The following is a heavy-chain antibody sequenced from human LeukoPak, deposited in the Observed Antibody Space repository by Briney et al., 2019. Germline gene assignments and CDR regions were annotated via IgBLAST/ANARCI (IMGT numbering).Heavy chain of an antibody. J-gene: IGHJ5*02. CDR1: GGSISSYY. V-gene: IGHV4-59*01. Sequence: SETLSLTCTVSGGSISSYYWSWIRQPPGKGLEWIGYIYYSGSTNYNPSLKSRVTISVDTSKNQFSLKLSSVTAADTAVYYCARAHRWYSSSSGPGWFDPWGQGTLVTVSS. CDR2: IYYSGST. D-gene: IGHD6-6*01. CDR3: ARAHRWYSSSSGPGWFDP.